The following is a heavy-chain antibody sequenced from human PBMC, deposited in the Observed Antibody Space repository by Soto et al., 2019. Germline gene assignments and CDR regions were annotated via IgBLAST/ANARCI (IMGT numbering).Heavy chain of an antibody. J-gene: IGHJ5*02. CDR2: IYYSGST. V-gene: IGHV4-59*08. D-gene: IGHD4-17*01. Sequence: QVQLQESGPGLVKPSETLSLTCTVSGGSISSYYWSWIRQPPGKGPEWIGYIYYSGSTKYNPSLKSRVTTPVDTSKNQFSLKLSSVTAADTAVYYCARQTTVTTSWFDPWGQGTLVTVSS. CDR1: GGSISSYY. CDR3: ARQTTVTTSWFDP.